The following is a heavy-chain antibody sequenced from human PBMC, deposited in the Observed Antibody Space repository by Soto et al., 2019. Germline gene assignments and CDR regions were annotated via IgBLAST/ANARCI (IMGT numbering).Heavy chain of an antibody. V-gene: IGHV6-1*01. D-gene: IGHD1-1*01. Sequence: PSQTLSLTCDISGDSVSSNSAAWNWLRQTPSRGLEWLGRTYYKSQWYNNYAESVRSRITVNPDTSKNQFSLQLNSVTPEDTAVYYCARGAWYDVSRHYFMDVWGKGTTVTVSS. CDR2: TYYKSQWYN. J-gene: IGHJ6*03. CDR1: GDSVSSNSAA. CDR3: ARGAWYDVSRHYFMDV.